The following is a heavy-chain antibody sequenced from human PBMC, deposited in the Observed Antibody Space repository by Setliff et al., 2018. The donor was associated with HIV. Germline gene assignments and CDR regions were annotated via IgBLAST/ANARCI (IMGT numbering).Heavy chain of an antibody. Sequence: SDTLSLTCNVSGDSISRHYWNWIRQSPGRGLEWIGSIYYTGSTNYNPSFKSRVAISLDTSMKGFLLNLTSVTTADTAVYYCARGGSSGWYAVLHFKYWGQGTLVTVSS. V-gene: IGHV4-59*11. J-gene: IGHJ1*01. CDR3: ARGGSSGWYAVLHFKY. D-gene: IGHD6-19*01. CDR2: IYYTGST. CDR1: GDSISRHY.